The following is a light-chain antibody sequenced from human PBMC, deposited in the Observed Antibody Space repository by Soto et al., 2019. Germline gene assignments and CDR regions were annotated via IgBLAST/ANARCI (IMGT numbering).Light chain of an antibody. J-gene: IGLJ1*01. CDR2: DVS. CDR3: SSYTTSSTYV. V-gene: IGLV2-18*02. Sequence: ALTQPPSVSGSPGQSVAISCTGTSSDVGSYNRVSWYQQPPGTAPKLMIYDVSNRPSGVPDRFSGSKSGNTASLTISGLQAEDEADYYCSSYTTSSTYVFGTGTKVTVL. CDR1: SSDVGSYNR.